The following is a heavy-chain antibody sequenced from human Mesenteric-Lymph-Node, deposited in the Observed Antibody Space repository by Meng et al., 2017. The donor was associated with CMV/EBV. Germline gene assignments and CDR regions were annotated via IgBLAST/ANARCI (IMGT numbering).Heavy chain of an antibody. Sequence: SETLSLTCTVSGGSISSSSYYWAWIRQPPGKGLEWIGSIYYSGTTYYNPSLKSRVTISVDTSKNQFSLKLSSVTAADTAVYYCARHLGYCSSTSCYWGPLDYWGQGTLVTVSS. V-gene: IGHV4-39*01. J-gene: IGHJ4*02. CDR2: IYYSGTT. CDR3: ARHLGYCSSTSCYWGPLDY. D-gene: IGHD2-2*01. CDR1: GGSISSSSYY.